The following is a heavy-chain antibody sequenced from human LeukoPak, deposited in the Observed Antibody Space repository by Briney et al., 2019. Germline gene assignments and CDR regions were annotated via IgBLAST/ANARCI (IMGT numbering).Heavy chain of an antibody. J-gene: IGHJ4*02. CDR1: GGSFSGYY. Sequence: SETLSLTCAVYGGSFSGYYWSWIRQPPGKGLEWIGEINHSGGTNYNPSLKSRVTISVDTSKNQFSLKLSSVTAADTAVYYCARVKSSWYMYFDYWGQGTLVTVSS. V-gene: IGHV4-34*01. CDR2: INHSGGT. CDR3: ARVKSSWYMYFDY. D-gene: IGHD6-13*01.